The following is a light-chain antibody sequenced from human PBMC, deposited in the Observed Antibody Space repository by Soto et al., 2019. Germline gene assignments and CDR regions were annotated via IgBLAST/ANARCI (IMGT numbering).Light chain of an antibody. CDR1: SSNIGAGYD. CDR3: HSYDSSLSGYV. Sequence: QAVVTQPPSVSGAPGQRVTIPCTGSSSNIGAGYDVHWYQQLPGTAPKLLIYGNNNRPSGVPDRFSGSTSGTSASLAITGLQAEDEADYYCHSYDSSLSGYVFGTGTKLTVL. CDR2: GNN. V-gene: IGLV1-40*01. J-gene: IGLJ1*01.